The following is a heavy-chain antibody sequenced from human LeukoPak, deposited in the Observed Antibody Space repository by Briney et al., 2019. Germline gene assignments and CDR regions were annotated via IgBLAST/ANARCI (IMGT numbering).Heavy chain of an antibody. V-gene: IGHV1-18*01. CDR2: ISAYNGNT. CDR1: GYTFTSYG. CDR3: ARVRRVEVGRPLLGIFDY. Sequence: ASVKVSCKASGYTFTSYGISWVRQAPGQGLEWMGWISAYNGNTNYAQKVQGRVTMATDTSATTVYMELRSLTSDDTAVYFCARVRRVEVGRPLLGIFDYWGQGSLVTVSS. D-gene: IGHD2-2*01. J-gene: IGHJ4*02.